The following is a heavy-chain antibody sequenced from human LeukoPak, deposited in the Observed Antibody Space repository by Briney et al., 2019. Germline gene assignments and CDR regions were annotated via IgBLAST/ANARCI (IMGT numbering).Heavy chain of an antibody. J-gene: IGHJ4*02. CDR2: IYSGDST. D-gene: IGHD3-22*01. Sequence: GGSLRLSCAASGFTFSSYAMSWVREAPGKGLEWVSVIYSGDSTYYADSVKGRFTISRDNSKNTLYLQMNSLRAEDTAVYYCARGAITMIVDWGQGTLVTVSS. V-gene: IGHV3-53*01. CDR3: ARGAITMIVD. CDR1: GFTFSSYA.